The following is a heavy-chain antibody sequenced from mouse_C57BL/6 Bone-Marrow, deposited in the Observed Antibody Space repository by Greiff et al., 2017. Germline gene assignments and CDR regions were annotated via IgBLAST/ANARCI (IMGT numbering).Heavy chain of an antibody. V-gene: IGHV1-69*01. CDR3: AREETGTNFDY. Sequence: VQLQQPGAELVMPGASVKLSCKASGYTFTSYWMHWVKQRPGQGLEWIGEIAPSDSYTNYNQKFKGKSTLTVDKSSSTDYMQLSSLTSEDSAVYYCAREETGTNFDYWGQGTTLTVSS. CDR1: GYTFTSYW. J-gene: IGHJ2*01. CDR2: IAPSDSYT. D-gene: IGHD4-1*01.